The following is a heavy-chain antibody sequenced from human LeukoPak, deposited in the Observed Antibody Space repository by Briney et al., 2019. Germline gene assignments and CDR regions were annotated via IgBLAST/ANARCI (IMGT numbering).Heavy chain of an antibody. Sequence: GASVKVSCKASGYTFKAYYIHWLRQAPGRGFEWMGWINPTSGDTKYSQNFQDKVSMTRDMSISTAFLELTRLTSDNTAVYYCARLRGPRYGDLFDSWGQGTLVTVSS. CDR1: GYTFKAYY. V-gene: IGHV1-2*02. J-gene: IGHJ4*02. CDR2: INPTSGDT. D-gene: IGHD4-17*01. CDR3: ARLRGPRYGDLFDS.